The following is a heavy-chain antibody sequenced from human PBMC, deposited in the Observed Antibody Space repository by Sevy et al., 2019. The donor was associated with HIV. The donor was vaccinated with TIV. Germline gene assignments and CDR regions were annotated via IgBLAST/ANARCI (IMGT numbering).Heavy chain of an antibody. CDR1: GLTFSSHA. CDR2: ISYDGNTR. D-gene: IGHD3-22*01. Sequence: GGSLRLSCAASGLTFSSHAMHWVRQAPGKGLESVAVISYDGNTRYYGDSVKGRFTISRDDSKNTLYLQMNSLRAEDTAVYYCARDLSYESSGHLPFFDPRGQGTLVTVSS. J-gene: IGHJ5*02. V-gene: IGHV3-30-3*01. CDR3: ARDLSYESSGHLPFFDP.